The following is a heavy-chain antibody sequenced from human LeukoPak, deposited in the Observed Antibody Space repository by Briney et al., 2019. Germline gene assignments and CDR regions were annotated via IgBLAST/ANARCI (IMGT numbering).Heavy chain of an antibody. CDR1: GGSFSGYY. CDR2: INHSGST. V-gene: IGHV4-34*01. CDR3: AREYCGGDCYYSDY. D-gene: IGHD2-21*02. Sequence: SEILSLTCAVYGGSFSGYYWSCIRQPPGKGLEWIGEINHSGSTNYNPSLKSRVTISVDTSKNQFSLKLSSVTAADTAVYYCAREYCGGDCYYSDYWGQGTLVTVSS. J-gene: IGHJ4*02.